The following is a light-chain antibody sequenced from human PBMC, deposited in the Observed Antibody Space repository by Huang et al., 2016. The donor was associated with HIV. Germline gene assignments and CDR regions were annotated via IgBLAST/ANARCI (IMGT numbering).Light chain of an antibody. CDR1: QSVSSY. V-gene: IGKV3-11*01. CDR3: QHRSNWPRVT. Sequence: EIVLTQSPATLSLSPGERAALSCWASQSVSSYLACYQQKPGQAPRLLIYDASKRAIGSLARCRGSGSGTEFTLTISSLGPEDFAIYYCQHRSNWPRVTFGQGTRLEIK. CDR2: DAS. J-gene: IGKJ5*01.